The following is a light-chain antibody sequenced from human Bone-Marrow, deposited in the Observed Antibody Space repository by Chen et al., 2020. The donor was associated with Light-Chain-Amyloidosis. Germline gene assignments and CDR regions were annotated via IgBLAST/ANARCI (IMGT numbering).Light chain of an antibody. CDR3: QVWDRSSDRPV. V-gene: IGLV3-21*02. CDR1: NIGSTS. J-gene: IGLJ3*02. CDR2: DDS. Sequence: SYVLTQPSSVSVAPGQTATIACGGNNIGSTSVNWYQQTPGQAPLLVVYDDSDRPSGITERLSGSNSGNTATLTISRVEAGDEAEYYCQVWDRSSDRPVFGGGTKLTVL.